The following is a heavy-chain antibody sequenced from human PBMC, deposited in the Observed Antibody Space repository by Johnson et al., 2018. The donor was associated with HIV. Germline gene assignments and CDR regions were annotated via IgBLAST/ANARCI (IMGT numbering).Heavy chain of an antibody. Sequence: QVQLVESGGGVVQPGRSLRLSCAASGFTFSSYAMHWVRQAPGKGLEWVAFIRYDGSNKYYADSVQGRFTISRDNSKNTLYLQMNSLRAEDTGVYYCARAGAVGFDAFDIWGQGTMVTVSS. J-gene: IGHJ3*02. CDR1: GFTFSSYA. V-gene: IGHV3-30*04. D-gene: IGHD6-19*01. CDR2: IRYDGSNK. CDR3: ARAGAVGFDAFDI.